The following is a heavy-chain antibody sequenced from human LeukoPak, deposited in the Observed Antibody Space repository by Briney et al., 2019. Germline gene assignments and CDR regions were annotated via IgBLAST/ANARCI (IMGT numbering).Heavy chain of an antibody. CDR3: ARDLGPGGDEYYFDY. V-gene: IGHV4-34*01. Sequence: SETLSLTCAVYGGSFSGYYWSWIRQPPGKGLEWIGEINHSRSTNYNPSLKSRVTISVDTSKNQFSLKLSSVTAADTAVYYCARDLGPGGDEYYFDYWGQGTLVTVSS. CDR1: GGSFSGYY. D-gene: IGHD2-21*02. CDR2: INHSRST. J-gene: IGHJ4*02.